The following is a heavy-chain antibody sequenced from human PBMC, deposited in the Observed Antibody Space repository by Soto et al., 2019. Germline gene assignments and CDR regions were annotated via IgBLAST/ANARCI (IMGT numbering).Heavy chain of an antibody. CDR3: ARHPSSLYYFDY. Sequence: PSETQSHTYSRSGRAISTATYNRRWLPHPPGKGLEWIGSIYYSGSTYYNPSLKSRVTISVDTSKNQFSLKLSSVTAADTAVYYCARHPSSLYYFDYWGQGTLVTVSS. CDR2: IYYSGST. V-gene: IGHV4-39*01. CDR1: GRAISTATYN. D-gene: IGHD6-13*01. J-gene: IGHJ4*02.